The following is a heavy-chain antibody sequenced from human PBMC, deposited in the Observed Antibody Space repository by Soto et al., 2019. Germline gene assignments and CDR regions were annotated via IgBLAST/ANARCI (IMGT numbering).Heavy chain of an antibody. CDR2: INHSGST. V-gene: IGHV4-34*01. J-gene: IGHJ4*02. D-gene: IGHD5-12*01. CDR3: ARAPQIVAMGRPFDY. Sequence: ETLSLTCAVYGGSFSGYSWNWIRQPPGKGLEWIGEINHSGSTNYNPSLKSRVTISLDTSKNQFSLRLTSLTAADTAVYFRARAPQIVAMGRPFDYWGQGILVTVSS. CDR1: GGSFSGYS.